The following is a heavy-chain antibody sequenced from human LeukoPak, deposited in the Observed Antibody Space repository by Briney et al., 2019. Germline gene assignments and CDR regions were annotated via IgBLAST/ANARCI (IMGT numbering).Heavy chain of an antibody. V-gene: IGHV4-39*07. Sequence: PSETLSLTCTVSGGSISSSSYYWGWIRQPPGKGLEWIGSIYYSGSTYYNPSLKSRVTISVDTSKNQFSLKLSSVTAADTAVYYCASEAYGGYYMDVWGKGTTVTVSS. D-gene: IGHD4-23*01. CDR3: ASEAYGGYYMDV. CDR1: GGSISSSSYY. CDR2: IYYSGST. J-gene: IGHJ6*03.